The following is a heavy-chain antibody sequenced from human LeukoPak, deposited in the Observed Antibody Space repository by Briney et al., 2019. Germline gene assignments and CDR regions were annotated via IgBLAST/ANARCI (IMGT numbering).Heavy chain of an antibody. V-gene: IGHV3-21*01. D-gene: IGHD6-19*01. Sequence: IPGGSLRLSCAASGFTFSSYSMNWVRQAPGKGLEWVSSISSSSYIYYADSVKGRFTISRDNAKNSLYLQMNSLRAEDTAVYYCARDQNVYSSGGFDYWGQGTLVTVSS. CDR1: GFTFSSYS. CDR2: ISSSSYI. J-gene: IGHJ4*02. CDR3: ARDQNVYSSGGFDY.